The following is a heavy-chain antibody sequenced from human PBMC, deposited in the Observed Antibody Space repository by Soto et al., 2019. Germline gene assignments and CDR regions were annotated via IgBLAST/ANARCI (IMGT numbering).Heavy chain of an antibody. Sequence: QVQLVQSGAEVKKPGSSVKVSCKASGGTFSSYAISWVRQAPGQGLEWMGGIIPIFGTANYAQKFQGRVTITADQSTSTAYMELSSLRSEDTAVYYCARGWYSSSWTPTYYYYGMDVWGQGTTVTVSS. D-gene: IGHD6-13*01. CDR2: IIPIFGTA. J-gene: IGHJ6*02. CDR3: ARGWYSSSWTPTYYYYGMDV. V-gene: IGHV1-69*01. CDR1: GGTFSSYA.